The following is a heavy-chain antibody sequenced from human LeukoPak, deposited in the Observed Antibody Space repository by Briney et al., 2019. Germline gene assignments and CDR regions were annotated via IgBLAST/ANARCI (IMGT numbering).Heavy chain of an antibody. D-gene: IGHD3-10*01. Sequence: ASVKVSCKVSGYTLTELSMHWVRQAPGKGLEWMGGFDPEDGETIYAQKFQGRVTITRDTSASTAYMELSSLRSEDTAVYYCARSRGSGSHYYYYGMDVWGQGTTVTVSS. CDR1: GYTLTELS. J-gene: IGHJ6*02. V-gene: IGHV1-24*01. CDR3: ARSRGSGSHYYYYGMDV. CDR2: FDPEDGET.